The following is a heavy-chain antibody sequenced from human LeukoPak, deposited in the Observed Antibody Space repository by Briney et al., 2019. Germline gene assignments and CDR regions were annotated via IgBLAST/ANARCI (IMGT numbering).Heavy chain of an antibody. CDR1: VGTFSSYA. CDR2: IIPIFGTA. V-gene: IGHV1-69*05. CDR3: ARVDRSLYYMDV. J-gene: IGHJ6*03. Sequence: SVKVSCKASVGTFSSYAISWVRQAPGQGLEWMGGIIPIFGTANYAQKFQGRVTITTDESTSTAYMELSSLRSEDTAVYYCARVDRSLYYMDVWGKGTTVTVSS.